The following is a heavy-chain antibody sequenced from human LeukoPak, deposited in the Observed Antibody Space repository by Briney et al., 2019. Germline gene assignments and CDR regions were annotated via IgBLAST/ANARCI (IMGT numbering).Heavy chain of an antibody. Sequence: ASVKVSCKASGYTFTSYDINCVRQATGQGLEWMGWMNPNSGNTGYAQKFQGRVTMTRNTSISTAYMELSSLRSEDTAVYYCARGGGRLDPLDYWGQGTLVTVSS. CDR3: ARGGGRLDPLDY. D-gene: IGHD6-19*01. V-gene: IGHV1-8*01. CDR1: GYTFTSYD. CDR2: MNPNSGNT. J-gene: IGHJ4*02.